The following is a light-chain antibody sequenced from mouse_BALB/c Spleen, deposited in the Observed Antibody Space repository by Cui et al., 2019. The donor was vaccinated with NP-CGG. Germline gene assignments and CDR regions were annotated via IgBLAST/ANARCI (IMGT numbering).Light chain of an antibody. CDR1: TGAVTTSNY. Sequence: QAVATQDSAPTTSPGETVTLTCRSSTGAVTTSNYANWVQERPDHLFTGLIGGTNNRAPGVPARFSGSLLGDKAALTITGAQTEDESIYFCALWYSNHWVFGGGTKLTVL. V-gene: IGLV1*01. CDR2: GTN. CDR3: ALWYSNHWV. J-gene: IGLJ1*01.